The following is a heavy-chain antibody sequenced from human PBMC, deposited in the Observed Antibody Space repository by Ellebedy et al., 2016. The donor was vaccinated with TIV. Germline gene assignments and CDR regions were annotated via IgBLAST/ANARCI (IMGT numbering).Heavy chain of an antibody. D-gene: IGHD6-6*01. CDR3: ARSIAPGPAFDY. Sequence: SETLSLTXTVSGGSISSYYWSWIRQPPGKGLEWIGSIYYSGSTYYNPSLKSRVTISVDTSKNQFSLKLSSVTAADTAVYYCARSIAPGPAFDYWGQGTLVTVSS. CDR1: GGSISSYY. CDR2: IYYSGST. J-gene: IGHJ4*02. V-gene: IGHV4-59*05.